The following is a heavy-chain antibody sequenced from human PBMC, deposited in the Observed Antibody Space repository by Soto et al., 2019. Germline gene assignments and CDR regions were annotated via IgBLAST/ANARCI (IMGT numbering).Heavy chain of an antibody. CDR3: ARGEDYGDYVDY. V-gene: IGHV4-59*11. CDR1: GGSISSHY. CDR2: IYYSGST. J-gene: IGHJ4*02. D-gene: IGHD4-17*01. Sequence: SETLSLTCTVSGGSISSHYWSWIRQPPGKGLEWIGYIYYSGSTNYNPSLKSRVTISVDTSKNQFSLKLSSVTAADTAVYYCARGEDYGDYVDYWGQGTLVTVSS.